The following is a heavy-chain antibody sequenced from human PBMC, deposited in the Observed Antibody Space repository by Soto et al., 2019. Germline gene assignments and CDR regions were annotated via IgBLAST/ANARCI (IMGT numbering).Heavy chain of an antibody. D-gene: IGHD3-3*01. CDR1: GGTFSNYG. Sequence: GASVKVSCKASGGTFSNYGVSWVGQAPGQGLEWRGGIIPLFGTAKYAQKFQGRLTITADKSTGTAYMELSSLRFEDTAVYYCARDPRGFMEWFSDYWGQGTLVSVSS. J-gene: IGHJ4*02. CDR3: ARDPRGFMEWFSDY. V-gene: IGHV1-69*06. CDR2: IIPLFGTA.